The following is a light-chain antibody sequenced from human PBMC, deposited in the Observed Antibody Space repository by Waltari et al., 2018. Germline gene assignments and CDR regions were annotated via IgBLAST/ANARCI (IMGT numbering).Light chain of an antibody. V-gene: IGKV3-20*01. CDR1: QRVSSGH. CDR3: QQYGISPWT. CDR2: AAS. J-gene: IGKJ1*01. Sequence: EIVLTQSPGTLSLSPGERATLACRASQRVSSGHLVWYQQGPGQAPRLLIYAASSRATGLPDRFRGSGSGTDFTLTISRLETEDFAVYYCQQYGISPWTFGHGTKVEV.